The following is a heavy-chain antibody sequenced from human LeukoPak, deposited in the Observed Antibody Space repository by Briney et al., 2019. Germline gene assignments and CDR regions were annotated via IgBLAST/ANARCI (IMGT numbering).Heavy chain of an antibody. V-gene: IGHV3-30*18. CDR3: AKGFAEAEN. CDR2: ISYDGSNK. J-gene: IGHJ4*02. D-gene: IGHD6-19*01. Sequence: GGSLRLSCAASGVTFSSYGMHWVRQAPGKGLEWVAVISYDGSNKYYADSVKGRFTISRDNSKNTLYLQMNSLRAEDTAVYYCAKGFAEAENWGQGTLVTVSS. CDR1: GVTFSSYG.